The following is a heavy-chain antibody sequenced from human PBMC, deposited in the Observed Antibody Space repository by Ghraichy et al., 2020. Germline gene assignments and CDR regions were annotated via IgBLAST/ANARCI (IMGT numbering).Heavy chain of an antibody. CDR1: GFTFSTYS. D-gene: IGHD3-3*01. CDR2: ISSSSSTT. Sequence: GGSLRLSCAASGFTFSTYSMNWVRQAPGKGLEWVSYISSSSSTTYYADSVKGRFTISRDNAKNSLYLQMNSLRDEDTAVYYCARDSYGTIFGVVMSWFDPWGQGTLVTVSS. J-gene: IGHJ5*02. CDR3: ARDSYGTIFGVVMSWFDP. V-gene: IGHV3-48*02.